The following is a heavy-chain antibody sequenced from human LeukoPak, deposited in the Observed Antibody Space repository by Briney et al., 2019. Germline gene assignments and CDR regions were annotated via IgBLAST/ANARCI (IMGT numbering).Heavy chain of an antibody. J-gene: IGHJ4*02. D-gene: IGHD2-21*02. CDR3: ARVTRGYFDY. V-gene: IGHV4-61*01. Sequence: KASETLSITCTVSGGSVSSDSYYWSWIRQPPGKGLEWIGYIYYSGSTNYNPSLESRVTISVDTSKNQFSLKLSSVTAADTAVYYCARVTRGYFDYWGQGTLVTVSS. CDR1: GGSVSSDSYY. CDR2: IYYSGST.